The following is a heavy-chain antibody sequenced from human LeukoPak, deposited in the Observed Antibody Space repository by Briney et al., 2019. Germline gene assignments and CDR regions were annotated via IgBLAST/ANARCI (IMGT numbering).Heavy chain of an antibody. J-gene: IGHJ4*02. D-gene: IGHD3-3*01. CDR1: GGSISSGGYY. Sequence: PSETLSLTCTVSGGSISSGGYYWSWIRQHPGKGLEWIGYIYYSGSTYYNPSLKSRVTISVDTSKSQFSLKLSSVTAADTAVYYCARGDFWSGYLDYWGQGTLVTVSS. CDR3: ARGDFWSGYLDY. V-gene: IGHV4-31*03. CDR2: IYYSGST.